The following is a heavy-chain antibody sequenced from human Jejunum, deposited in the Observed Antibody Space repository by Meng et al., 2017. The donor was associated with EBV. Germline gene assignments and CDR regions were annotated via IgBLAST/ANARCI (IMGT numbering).Heavy chain of an antibody. J-gene: IGHJ4*02. CDR2: YYNSGST. Sequence: LRHQASGPGLVKPSETLSFPCTVSGGSIRSSSYYWGWIRQPPGKGLEWIGTYYNSGSTYYNPSLKSRVTISVDTSKNQFSLKLISVTAADTAAYYCARQGPSGRTFDYWGQGTLVTVSS. CDR3: ARQGPSGRTFDY. V-gene: IGHV4-39*01. D-gene: IGHD1-26*01. CDR1: GGSIRSSSYY.